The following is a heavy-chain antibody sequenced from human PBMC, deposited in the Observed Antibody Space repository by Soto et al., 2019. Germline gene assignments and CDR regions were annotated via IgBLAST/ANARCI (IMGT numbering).Heavy chain of an antibody. CDR3: ARLRAAPIDY. CDR2: IYYSGST. CDR1: GGSIISSSYY. D-gene: IGHD6-13*01. V-gene: IGHV4-39*01. Sequence: SETLSLTCTVSGGSIISSSYYWGWIRQPPGKGLEWIGSIYYSGSTYYNPSLKSRVTISVDTSKNQFSLKLSSVTAADTAVYYCARLRAAPIDYWGQGTLVTVSS. J-gene: IGHJ4*02.